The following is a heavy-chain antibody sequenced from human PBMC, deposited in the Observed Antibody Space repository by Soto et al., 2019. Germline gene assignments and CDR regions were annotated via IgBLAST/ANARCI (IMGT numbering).Heavy chain of an antibody. V-gene: IGHV3-15*01. CDR3: TTVSSYYDSSGYYQY. Sequence: GSLRLSCAASGFTFSNAWMSWVRQAPGKGLEWVGRIKSKTDGGTTDYAAPVKGRFTISRDDSKNTLYLQMNSLKTEDTAVYYCTTVSSYYDSSGYYQYWGQGTLVTVSS. D-gene: IGHD3-22*01. J-gene: IGHJ4*02. CDR1: GFTFSNAW. CDR2: IKSKTDGGTT.